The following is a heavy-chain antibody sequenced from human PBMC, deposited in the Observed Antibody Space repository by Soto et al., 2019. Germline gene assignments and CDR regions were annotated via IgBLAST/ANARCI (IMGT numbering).Heavy chain of an antibody. CDR2: ISSSSSTM. Sequence: EVQLVESGGGLVQPGGSLRLSCAASGFTFSSYSMNWVRQAPGKGLEWVSYISSSSSTMYYADSVKGRFTISRDNAKNSLYLQMNSLRDEATAVYYCARDPYSSSWFNSDYWGQGTLVTVSS. CDR1: GFTFSSYS. D-gene: IGHD6-13*01. V-gene: IGHV3-48*02. J-gene: IGHJ4*02. CDR3: ARDPYSSSWFNSDY.